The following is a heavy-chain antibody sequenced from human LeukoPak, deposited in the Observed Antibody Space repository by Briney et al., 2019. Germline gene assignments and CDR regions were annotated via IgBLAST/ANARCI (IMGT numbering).Heavy chain of an antibody. CDR2: IIPILGIA. D-gene: IGHD6-19*01. J-gene: IGHJ4*02. V-gene: IGHV1-69*04. Sequence: SVKVSCKASGGTFSSYAISWVRQAPGQGLEWMGRIIPILGIANYAQKFQGRVTITADKSTSTAYMELSSLRSEDTAVYYCARPKYSSGSEYYFDYWGQGTLVTVSS. CDR3: ARPKYSSGSEYYFDY. CDR1: GGTFSSYA.